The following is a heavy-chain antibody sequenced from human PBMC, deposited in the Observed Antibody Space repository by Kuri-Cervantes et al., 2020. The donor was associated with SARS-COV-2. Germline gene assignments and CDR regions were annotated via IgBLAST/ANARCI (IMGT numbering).Heavy chain of an antibody. CDR1: GYTFTSYY. CDR2: INPNSGGT. J-gene: IGHJ4*02. CDR3: ARDLDPAAVHVIDC. Sequence: ASVKVSCKASGYTFTSYYMHWVRQAPGQGLEWMGWINPNSGGTNYAQKFQGRVTMTRDTSTSTAYMELRSLRSDDTAVYYCARDLDPAAVHVIDCWGQGTLVTVSS. V-gene: IGHV1-2*02. D-gene: IGHD6-13*01.